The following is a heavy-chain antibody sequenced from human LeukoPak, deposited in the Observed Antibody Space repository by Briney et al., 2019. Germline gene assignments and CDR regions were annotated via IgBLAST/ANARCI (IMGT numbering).Heavy chain of an antibody. V-gene: IGHV3-23*01. CDR3: AKWGDFDILTGYYVSDF. CDR1: GFTVSSNY. CDR2: VTGSGGST. J-gene: IGHJ4*02. Sequence: PGGSLRLSCAASGFTVSSNYMSWVRQAPGKGLEWVSAVTGSGGSTYYADSVKGRFTISRDNSRNTLFLQMNSLRAEDTAVYYCAKWGDFDILTGYYVSDFWGQGTLVTVSS. D-gene: IGHD3-9*01.